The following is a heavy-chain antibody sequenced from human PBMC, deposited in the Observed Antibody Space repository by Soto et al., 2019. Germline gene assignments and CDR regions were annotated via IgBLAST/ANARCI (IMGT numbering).Heavy chain of an antibody. Sequence: EVQLVESGGDLVEPGGSLGLSCAASGFSFSSHWMVWVRQAPGKGLVWVSRINGDGTMPSYADSVKGRFTISRDNAKNIVKLQMNSLRVEATAIYYCARGMAGSGTANDYWGRGILVTVSS. J-gene: IGHJ4*02. CDR3: ARGMAGSGTANDY. D-gene: IGHD6-19*01. CDR2: INGDGTMP. CDR1: GFSFSSHW. V-gene: IGHV3-74*01.